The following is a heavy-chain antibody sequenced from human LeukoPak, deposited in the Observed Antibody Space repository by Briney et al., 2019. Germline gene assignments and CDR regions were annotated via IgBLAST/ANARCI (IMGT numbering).Heavy chain of an antibody. CDR2: XXXXXXNA. J-gene: IGHJ5*02. CDR1: GFTFSNYW. CDR3: VRGALRDCSYTSCTRGNWFDP. D-gene: IGHD2-2*01. Sequence: GGSLRLSCAASGFTFSNYWMHWVRQAPEKGLVXXXXXXXXXXNAYYAASVEGRFTISRDNAKNTLYLQMHSLTAEDTAVYYCVRGALRDCSYTSCTRGNWFDPWGQGTLVTVSS. V-gene: IGHV3-74*01.